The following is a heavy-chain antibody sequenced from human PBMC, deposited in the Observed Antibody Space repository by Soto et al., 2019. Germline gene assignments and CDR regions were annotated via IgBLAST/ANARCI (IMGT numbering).Heavy chain of an antibody. D-gene: IGHD2-15*01. CDR1: RGSISSSSYY. J-gene: IGHJ4*02. CDR2: IYHTGTT. V-gene: IGHV4-39*01. Sequence: KTSETLSLTCTVSRGSISSSSYYWAWIRQPPGKGLEWIGTIYHTGTTSYNPSLESRVTISVDTSKNQFSLKLSSVTAADTAVYYCARRSCSGGSCYRGALDYWGQGTLVTVSS. CDR3: ARRSCSGGSCYRGALDY.